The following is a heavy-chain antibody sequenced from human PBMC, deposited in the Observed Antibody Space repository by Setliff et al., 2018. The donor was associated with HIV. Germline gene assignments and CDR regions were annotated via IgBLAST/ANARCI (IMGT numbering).Heavy chain of an antibody. CDR2: ISAYNGKT. J-gene: IGHJ6*03. CDR3: ASCMAGHYYYYMDV. Sequence: ASVKVSCKASGFPFSSYGISWVRQAPGQGLEWMGWISAYNGKTEYAQNFQGRVTMTTDISTSTAWTSTSTAYMELRSLRSDDTAVYYGASCMAGHYYYYMDVWGKGTTVTVSS. D-gene: IGHD6-19*01. CDR1: GFPFSSYG. V-gene: IGHV1-18*01.